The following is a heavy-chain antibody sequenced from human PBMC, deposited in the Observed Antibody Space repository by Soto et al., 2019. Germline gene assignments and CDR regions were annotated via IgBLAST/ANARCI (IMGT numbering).Heavy chain of an antibody. CDR2: IYYTGST. CDR3: ARSCSGGSCYAGVDH. D-gene: IGHD2-15*01. V-gene: IGHV4-30-4*01. CDR1: CGSLSSGTYY. Sequence: QVHLQESGPGLVKPSQTLSLICTVSCGSLSSGTYYWRWVRQPPGKGLEWIAYIYYTGSTYYNPSLKSRVTISVDTSKNPFSLSLNSVTAADTAVYYWARSCSGGSCYAGVDHWGQGTLVTVSS. J-gene: IGHJ1*01.